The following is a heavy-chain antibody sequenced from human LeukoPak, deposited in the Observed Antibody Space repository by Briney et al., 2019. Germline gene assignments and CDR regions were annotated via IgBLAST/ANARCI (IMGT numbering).Heavy chain of an antibody. Sequence: GASVKVSCKASGGTFSSYAISWVRQAPGQGLEWMGGIIPIFGTANYAQKFQGRVTITADESTSTAYMELSSLRSEDAAVYYCARTTYGDLNYWGQGTLVTVSS. V-gene: IGHV1-69*13. J-gene: IGHJ4*02. CDR2: IIPIFGTA. CDR3: ARTTYGDLNY. CDR1: GGTFSSYA. D-gene: IGHD4-17*01.